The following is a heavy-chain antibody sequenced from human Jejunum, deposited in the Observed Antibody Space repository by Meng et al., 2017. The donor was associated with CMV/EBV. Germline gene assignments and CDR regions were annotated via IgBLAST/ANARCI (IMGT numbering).Heavy chain of an antibody. Sequence: QWHLQQWGHGLLKPSETLSLTCGVYGAPFSGYWSWVRQPPGKGLEWIGEITHSGSTNYNVSLKSRVTISIDTSKNQFSLKLSSVTATDTAVYYCAPGFRSWSGSYSSWGQGTLVTVSS. V-gene: IGHV4-34*01. CDR1: GAPFSGY. D-gene: IGHD1-26*01. J-gene: IGHJ4*02. CDR3: APGFRSWSGSYSS. CDR2: ITHSGST.